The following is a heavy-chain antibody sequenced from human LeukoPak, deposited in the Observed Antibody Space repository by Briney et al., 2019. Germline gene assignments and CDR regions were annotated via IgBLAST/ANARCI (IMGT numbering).Heavy chain of an antibody. CDR2: ISAHNGNT. V-gene: IGHV1-18*01. CDR3: ARDYGSGSYTLYYVGMDV. J-gene: IGHJ6*02. D-gene: IGHD3-10*01. Sequence: ASVKVSCKASGYTFTAKYIHWVRQAPGQGLEWMGWISAHNGNTKYAKKFQGRVTMTTDTSTSTAYMGLRCLRSDDTAVYYCARDYGSGSYTLYYVGMDVWGQGTTVTVSS. CDR1: GYTFTAKY.